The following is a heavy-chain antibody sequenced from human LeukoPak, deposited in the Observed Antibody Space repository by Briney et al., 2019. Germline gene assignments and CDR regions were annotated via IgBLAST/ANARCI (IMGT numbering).Heavy chain of an antibody. CDR1: GFTFSSYA. CDR2: ISSSGSTI. V-gene: IGHV3-48*04. J-gene: IGHJ6*02. D-gene: IGHD3-3*01. CDR3: AREADFWSGSGVYGMDV. Sequence: PGGSLRLSCAASGFTFSSYAMHWVRQAPGKGLEWVSYISSSGSTIYYADSVKGRFTISRDNAKNSLYLQMNSLRAEDTAVYYCAREADFWSGSGVYGMDVWGQGTTVTVSS.